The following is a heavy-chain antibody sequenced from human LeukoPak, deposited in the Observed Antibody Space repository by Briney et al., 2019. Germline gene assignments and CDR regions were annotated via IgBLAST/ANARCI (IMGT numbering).Heavy chain of an antibody. D-gene: IGHD2-15*01. CDR1: GYTFTGYY. J-gene: IGHJ6*02. CDR3: ARDRMIGYCSGGSCNGMDV. Sequence: ASVKVSCKASGYTFTGYYMHWVRQAPGQGLEWMGWINPNSGGTNYAQKFQGWATMTRDTSISTAYMELSRLRSDDTAVYYCARDRMIGYCSGGSCNGMDVWGQGTTVTVSS. CDR2: INPNSGGT. V-gene: IGHV1-2*04.